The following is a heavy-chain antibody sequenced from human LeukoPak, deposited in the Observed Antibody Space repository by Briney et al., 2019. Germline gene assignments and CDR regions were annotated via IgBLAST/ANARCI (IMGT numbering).Heavy chain of an antibody. D-gene: IGHD3-22*01. Sequence: QPGGSLRLSCAASGFTFSSFEMNWVRQAPGKGLEWVSYISGSGTIHYADSVKGRFTISRDNAKNSLYLQMNNLRAEDTAVYYCAREVDSVIGSIDYWGQGTLVTVSS. J-gene: IGHJ4*02. CDR2: ISGSGTI. V-gene: IGHV3-48*03. CDR3: AREVDSVIGSIDY. CDR1: GFTFSSFE.